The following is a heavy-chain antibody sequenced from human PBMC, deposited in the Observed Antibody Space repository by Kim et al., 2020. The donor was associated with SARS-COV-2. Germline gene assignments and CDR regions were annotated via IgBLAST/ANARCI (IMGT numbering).Heavy chain of an antibody. Sequence: GNPTYAPGFTGRFVFALDTSASTAYLQISSLKAEDTAVYYCARGLTTFDYWGQGTLVTVSS. CDR3: ARGLTTFDY. CDR2: GNP. V-gene: IGHV7-4-1*02. J-gene: IGHJ4*02. D-gene: IGHD2-21*01.